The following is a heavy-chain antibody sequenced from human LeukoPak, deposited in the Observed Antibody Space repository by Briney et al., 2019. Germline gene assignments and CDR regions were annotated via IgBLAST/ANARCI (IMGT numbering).Heavy chain of an antibody. J-gene: IGHJ1*01. Sequence: SETLSLTCTVSGGSISSSSYYWGWIRQPPGKGLEWLGGIYYSGNTYYNPSLKSRVTISVDTPKNQFSLKLSSVTAADTAVYFCARQPYNYDSSGYPNWGQGTLVTVSA. CDR1: GGSISSSSYY. D-gene: IGHD3-22*01. V-gene: IGHV4-39*01. CDR3: ARQPYNYDSSGYPN. CDR2: IYYSGNT.